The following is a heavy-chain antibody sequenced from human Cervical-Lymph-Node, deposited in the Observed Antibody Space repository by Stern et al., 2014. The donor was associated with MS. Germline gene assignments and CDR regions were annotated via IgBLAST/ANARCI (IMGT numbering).Heavy chain of an antibody. Sequence: QVQLVQSGPGLVKPSETLSLTCTVSGGSIMSYYWTWIRQPPGKGLEWIGHVFNSGSTRYSPSLKSRVTISVDTSKNQFSLKLNSVTAADTAVYYCATEGTYYHDSSAYSPFDHWGQGTLVTVSS. CDR1: GGSIMSYY. V-gene: IGHV4-59*01. CDR2: VFNSGST. CDR3: ATEGTYYHDSSAYSPFDH. D-gene: IGHD3-22*01. J-gene: IGHJ4*02.